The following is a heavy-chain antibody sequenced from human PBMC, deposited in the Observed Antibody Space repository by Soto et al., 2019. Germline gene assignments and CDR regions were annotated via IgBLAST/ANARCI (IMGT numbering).Heavy chain of an antibody. CDR1: GGSISSYY. V-gene: IGHV4-59*01. CDR2: IYCSGST. D-gene: IGHD5-12*01. CDR3: GGGYETWGTFDY. Sequence: PSETLSLTCTVSGGSISSYYWSWIRQPPGKGLEWIGYIYCSGSTNYNPSLKSRVTISVDTSKNQFSLKLSSVTAADTAVYYCGGGYETWGTFDYSGQGTLVTVSP. J-gene: IGHJ4*02.